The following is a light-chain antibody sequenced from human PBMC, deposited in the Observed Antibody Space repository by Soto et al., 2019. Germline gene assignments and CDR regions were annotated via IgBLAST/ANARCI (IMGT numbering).Light chain of an antibody. CDR2: ATA. J-gene: IGKJ5*01. CDR1: QGISSY. Sequence: DIQLTQSPSFLSASVGDRVTITCRASQGISSYLAWYQQKPGKAPKLLIYATANLQSGVPSSFIKSASATQFAVTNSSQQPEDFATYYCQQLNSYPAFGQGTRLEIK. CDR3: QQLNSYPA. V-gene: IGKV1-9*01.